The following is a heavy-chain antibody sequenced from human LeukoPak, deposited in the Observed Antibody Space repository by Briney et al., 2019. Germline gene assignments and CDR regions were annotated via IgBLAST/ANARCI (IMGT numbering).Heavy chain of an antibody. J-gene: IGHJ2*01. V-gene: IGHV3-21*01. CDR1: GFTFSSYN. CDR3: ARSPDYGDPYWYFDL. D-gene: IGHD4-17*01. Sequence: PGGSLRLSCAASGFTFSSYNMNWVRQAPGKGLEWVSSISTSSSYIHYGDAVKGRFTISRDNAKNSLYLQMNSLRAEDTAVYYCARSPDYGDPYWYFDLWGRDTLVTVSS. CDR2: ISTSSSYI.